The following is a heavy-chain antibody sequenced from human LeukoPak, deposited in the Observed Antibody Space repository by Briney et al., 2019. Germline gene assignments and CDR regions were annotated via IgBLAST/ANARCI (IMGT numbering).Heavy chain of an antibody. D-gene: IGHD3-3*01. CDR1: GFTFSGYA. V-gene: IGHV3-23*01. CDR2: VTGSGVTT. CDR3: AKEFSSDFWSGPIDQ. Sequence: QSGGSVRLSCAASGFTFSGYAMSWVRQAPGKGLEWVSTVTGSGVTTYYEDSVKGRFTVSRDNSKNTLYLQMNSLRAEDTAIYFCAKEFSSDFWSGPIDQWGQGTLVTVSS. J-gene: IGHJ4*02.